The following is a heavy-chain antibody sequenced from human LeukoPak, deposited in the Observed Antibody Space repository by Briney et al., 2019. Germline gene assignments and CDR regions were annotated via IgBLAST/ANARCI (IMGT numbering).Heavy chain of an antibody. D-gene: IGHD1-26*01. Sequence: SETLSLTCAVYGGSFSGYYWSWIRQPPGKGLEWIGEINHSGSTNYSPSLKSRVTISVDTSKNQFSLKLSSVTAADTAVYYCARGPSLGAHLDYWGQGTLVTVSS. V-gene: IGHV4-34*01. CDR2: INHSGST. CDR3: ARGPSLGAHLDY. CDR1: GGSFSGYY. J-gene: IGHJ4*02.